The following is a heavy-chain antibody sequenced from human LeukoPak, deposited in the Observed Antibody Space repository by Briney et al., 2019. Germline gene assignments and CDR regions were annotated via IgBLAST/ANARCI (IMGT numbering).Heavy chain of an antibody. J-gene: IGHJ4*02. D-gene: IGHD1-26*01. Sequence: ASVKVSCKVSGYTFTDYYMHWVQQPPGKGLELMGLVDPEDGGTIYAEKFQGRVTVTADTSTDTAYMELSSLRSEDTAVYYCATTPYSGSYRPYYFDYWGQGTLVTVSS. CDR1: GYTFTDYY. CDR2: VDPEDGGT. CDR3: ATTPYSGSYRPYYFDY. V-gene: IGHV1-69-2*01.